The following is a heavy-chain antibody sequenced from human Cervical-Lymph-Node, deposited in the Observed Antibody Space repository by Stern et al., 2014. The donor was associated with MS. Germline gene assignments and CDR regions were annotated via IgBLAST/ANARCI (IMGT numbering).Heavy chain of an antibody. CDR1: GGTFSSSYA. J-gene: IGHJ5*02. CDR3: ARGVVSNRAAATLHNLFDP. CDR2: IIPILGLP. V-gene: IGHV1-69*09. D-gene: IGHD2-15*01. Sequence: MQLVESGAEVKKPGSSVNVSCKASGGTFSSSYAIPWMRPPPGQGLEWMGRIIPILGLPNYAQKFQGRVTITADTSTSTAYMELSSLRSEDTAVYYCARGVVSNRAAATLHNLFDPWGQGTLVTVSS.